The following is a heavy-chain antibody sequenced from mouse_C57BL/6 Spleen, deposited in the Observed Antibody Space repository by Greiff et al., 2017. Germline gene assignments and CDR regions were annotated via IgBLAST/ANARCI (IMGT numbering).Heavy chain of an antibody. Sequence: QVQLQQSGAELVKPGASVKFSCKASGYAFSGYWMNWVKQRPGKGLEWIGPIYPGDGDTKYNAKFKGKATLTADKSSNTAYMHLSSLTSEDSAVYFGARYHDGGFAYWGQGTLVTVSA. CDR1: GYAFSGYW. V-gene: IGHV1-80*01. CDR2: IYPGDGDT. D-gene: IGHD2-12*01. J-gene: IGHJ3*01. CDR3: ARYHDGGFAY.